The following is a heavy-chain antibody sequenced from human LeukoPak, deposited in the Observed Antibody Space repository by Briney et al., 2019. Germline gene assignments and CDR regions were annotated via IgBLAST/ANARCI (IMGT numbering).Heavy chain of an antibody. J-gene: IGHJ4*02. CDR1: VVTFIGYA. V-gene: IGHV3-23*01. D-gene: IGHD1-20*01. Sequence: RGSLRLSSAHSVVTFIGYAMSWVPEAPGKGGGCGSAVSYSGGSKYYAESLKGRFTISRDNSKNKLYLQMNGLRAEDTAVYYCAKAKLTATTWSPADYWGQGTLVTVSS. CDR2: VSYSGGSK. CDR3: AKAKLTATTWSPADY.